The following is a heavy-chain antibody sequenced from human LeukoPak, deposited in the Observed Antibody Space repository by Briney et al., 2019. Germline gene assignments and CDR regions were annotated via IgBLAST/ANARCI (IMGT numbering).Heavy chain of an antibody. D-gene: IGHD2-15*01. V-gene: IGHV3-21*01. J-gene: IGHJ3*02. CDR2: ISSSSSYI. CDR1: GFTFSSYS. Sequence: GGSLRLSCAASGFTFSSYSINWVRHAPRKGLEWVSSISSSSSYIYYADSAKGRFTISRDNAKNSLYLQMNSLRAEDTAVYYCARDREEYCSGGSCQAFDIWGQGTMVTVSS. CDR3: ARDREEYCSGGSCQAFDI.